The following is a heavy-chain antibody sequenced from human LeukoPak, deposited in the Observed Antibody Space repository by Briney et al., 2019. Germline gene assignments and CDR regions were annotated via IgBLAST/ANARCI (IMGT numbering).Heavy chain of an antibody. CDR1: GFTFSDYY. V-gene: IGHV3-11*06. CDR3: ARDRSAVAVTFDY. Sequence: GGCLRLSCAASGFTFSDYYMSWIRQAPGKGLEWVSYISSSSSYTNYADSVKGRFTISRDNAKNSLYLQMNSLRAEDTAVYYCARDRSAVAVTFDYWGQGTLVTAST. D-gene: IGHD6-19*01. J-gene: IGHJ4*02. CDR2: ISSSSSYT.